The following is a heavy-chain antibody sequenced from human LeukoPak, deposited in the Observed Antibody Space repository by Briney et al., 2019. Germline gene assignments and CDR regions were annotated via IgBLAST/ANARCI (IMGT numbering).Heavy chain of an antibody. J-gene: IGHJ4*02. CDR2: NSGGT. CDR1: GFTFNSYA. Sequence: GGSLRLSCAASGFTFNSYAMIWVRQAPGKGLEWVSVNSGGTYYADSVKGRFTISRDNSKNTVYLQMNSLRAEDTAVYYCARAAWDYWGQGTLVTVSS. CDR3: ARAAWDY. V-gene: IGHV3-66*01.